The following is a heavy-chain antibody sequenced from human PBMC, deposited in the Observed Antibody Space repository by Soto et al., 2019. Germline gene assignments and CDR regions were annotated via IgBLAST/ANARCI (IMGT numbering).Heavy chain of an antibody. CDR3: ARLRWEQPWVFDY. CDR1: GFTFSSYG. D-gene: IGHD1-26*01. J-gene: IGHJ4*02. V-gene: IGHV3-33*01. Sequence: GGSLRLSCAASGFTFSSYGMHWVRQAPGKGLEWVAVIWYDGSNKYYADSVKSRVTISVDTSKNQFSLKLSSVTAADTAVFYCARLRWEQPWVFDYWGQGALVTVSS. CDR2: IWYDGSNK.